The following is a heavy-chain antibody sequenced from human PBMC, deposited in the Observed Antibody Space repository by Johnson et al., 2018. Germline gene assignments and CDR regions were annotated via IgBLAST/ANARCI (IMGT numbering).Heavy chain of an antibody. CDR2: IKQDGSEK. J-gene: IGHJ6*02. D-gene: IGHD6-19*01. V-gene: IGHV3-7*01. CDR1: GFTFSSYW. CDR3: GRDRPGYSSGWYGYYYYGMDV. Sequence: VQLVQSGGGLVQPGGSLRLSCAASGFTFSSYWLSWVRQAPGKGLEWVANIKQDGSEKYYLDSVKGRFTISRVNANNSLYLQMNSLRAEDTAVFYCGRDRPGYSSGWYGYYYYGMDVWGQGTTVTVSS.